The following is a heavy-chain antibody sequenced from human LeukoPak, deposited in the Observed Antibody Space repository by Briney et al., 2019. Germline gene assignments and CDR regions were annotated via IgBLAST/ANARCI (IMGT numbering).Heavy chain of an antibody. D-gene: IGHD1-26*01. Sequence: GGSLRLSCAASGFTFSSYGMHWVRQAPGKGLEWVAFIRYDGSNKYYADSVKGRFTISRDNSKNTLYLQMNSLRAEDTAVYYCARDSGGSYLPQEYYFDYWGQGTLVTVSS. CDR2: IRYDGSNK. V-gene: IGHV3-30*02. CDR3: ARDSGGSYLPQEYYFDY. CDR1: GFTFSSYG. J-gene: IGHJ4*02.